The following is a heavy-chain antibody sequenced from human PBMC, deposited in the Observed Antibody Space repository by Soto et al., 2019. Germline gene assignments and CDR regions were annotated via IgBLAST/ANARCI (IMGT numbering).Heavy chain of an antibody. V-gene: IGHV3-33*08. D-gene: IGHD4-17*01. CDR2: IWYDGSNK. Sequence: VQLVESGGGLVQPGGSLRLSCAASGFTFSSYGMHWVRQAPGKGLEWVAVIWYDGSNKYYVDSVKGRFTISRDNSKNTLYLQMNSLRAEDTAVYYCARADYGDYGYYFDYWGQGTLVTVSS. CDR1: GFTFSSYG. CDR3: ARADYGDYGYYFDY. J-gene: IGHJ4*02.